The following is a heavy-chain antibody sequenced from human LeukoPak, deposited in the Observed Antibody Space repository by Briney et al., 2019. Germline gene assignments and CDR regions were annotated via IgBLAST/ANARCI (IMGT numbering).Heavy chain of an antibody. CDR3: ARRRYYYDSSGYYYGKYFQH. J-gene: IGHJ1*01. CDR1: DGSISSYY. CDR2: IYPSGST. Sequence: SETLSLTCTVSDGSISSYYWSWIRQPAGKGLEWIGRIYPSGSTNYNPSLKSRVTMSVDTSKNQFSLKLSSVTAADTAVYYCARRRYYYDSSGYYYGKYFQHWGQGTLVTVSS. D-gene: IGHD3-22*01. V-gene: IGHV4-4*07.